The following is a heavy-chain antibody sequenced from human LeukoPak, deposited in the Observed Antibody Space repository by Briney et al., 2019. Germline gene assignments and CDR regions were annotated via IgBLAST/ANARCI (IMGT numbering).Heavy chain of an antibody. CDR1: GGSISSGDYY. D-gene: IGHD3-3*01. CDR3: ARAGEDFWSGYYPDY. CDR2: IYYSGST. Sequence: SETLSLTCTVSGGSISSGDYYWSWIRQPPGKGLEWIGYIYYSGSTYYNPSLKSRVTISVDTSKNQFSLKLSSVTAASTAVYFCARAGEDFWSGYYPDYWGEGTLVTVSS. J-gene: IGHJ4*02. V-gene: IGHV4-30-4*08.